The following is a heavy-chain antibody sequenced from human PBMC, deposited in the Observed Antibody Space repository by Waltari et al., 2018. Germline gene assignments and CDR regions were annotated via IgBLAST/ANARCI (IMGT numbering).Heavy chain of an antibody. D-gene: IGHD3-3*01. V-gene: IGHV1-2*06. J-gene: IGHJ4*02. CDR3: ARGGPAIFGVLITKRFDY. CDR1: GYTFTDYY. CDR2: ITPNRGGT. Sequence: QVQLVQSGAEVKKPGASVKVSCKASGYTFTDYYMHWVRQAPGKGLEWMGRITPNRGGTNYTQKCQGRVTRTRDSSISTAYMELSRLRSDDTAVYYCARGGPAIFGVLITKRFDYWGQGTLVTVSS.